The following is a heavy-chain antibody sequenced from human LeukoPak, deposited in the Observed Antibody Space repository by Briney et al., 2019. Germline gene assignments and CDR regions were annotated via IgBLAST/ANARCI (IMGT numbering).Heavy chain of an antibody. CDR3: ARGLADSSGYYASYYYYYYMDV. Sequence: PSETLSLTCAVYGGSFSGYYWSWIRQPPGKGLEWIGEINHSGSTNYNPSLKSLVTISVDTSNNQFSLKLSPVTAADTAVYYCARGLADSSGYYASYYYYYYMDVWGKGTTVTVSS. V-gene: IGHV4-34*01. J-gene: IGHJ6*03. D-gene: IGHD3-22*01. CDR2: INHSGST. CDR1: GGSFSGYY.